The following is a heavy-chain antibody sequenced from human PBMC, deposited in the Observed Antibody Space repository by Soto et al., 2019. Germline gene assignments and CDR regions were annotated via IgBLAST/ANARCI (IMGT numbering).Heavy chain of an antibody. CDR2: INAGNGNT. CDR3: ASSYYGSGNPKDYYYGMDV. V-gene: IGHV1-3*01. CDR1: GYTFTSYA. J-gene: IGHJ6*02. D-gene: IGHD3-10*01. Sequence: QVQLVQSGAEVKKPGASVKVSCKASGYTFTSYAMHWVRQAPGQRLEWMGWINAGNGNTKYSQKFQGRVTITRDTSASTAYIEMSSLRSEATAVYYCASSYYGSGNPKDYYYGMDVWGQGTTVTVSS.